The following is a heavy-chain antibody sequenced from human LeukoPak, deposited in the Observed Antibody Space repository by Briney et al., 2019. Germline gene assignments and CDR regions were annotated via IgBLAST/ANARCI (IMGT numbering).Heavy chain of an antibody. CDR3: AVSLGFCTNDVCYNYFDY. D-gene: IGHD2-8*01. CDR1: GFTSSSSA. Sequence: GGSLRLSCAASGFTSSSSAMSWVRQAPGKGLEWVSAISGSGGSTYYADSVKGRFTISRDNSKNTVHLQMNSLRAEDTAVYYCAVSLGFCTNDVCYNYFDYGGQGPLVTVSS. J-gene: IGHJ4*02. CDR2: ISGSGGST. V-gene: IGHV3-23*01.